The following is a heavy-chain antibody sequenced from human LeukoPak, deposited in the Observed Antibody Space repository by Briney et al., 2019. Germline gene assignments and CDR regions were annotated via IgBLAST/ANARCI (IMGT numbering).Heavy chain of an antibody. J-gene: IGHJ4*02. V-gene: IGHV1-2*02. CDR2: INPNSGGT. CDR1: GYTFTDYY. CDR3: ARADFWSGYYTNYYFDY. D-gene: IGHD3-3*01. Sequence: GASVKVSCKASGYTFTDYYMHWVRQAPGQGLEWMGWINPNSGGTNYAQKFQGRVTMTRDTSISTAYMELSRLRSDDTAVYYCARADFWSGYYTNYYFDYWGQGTLVTVSS.